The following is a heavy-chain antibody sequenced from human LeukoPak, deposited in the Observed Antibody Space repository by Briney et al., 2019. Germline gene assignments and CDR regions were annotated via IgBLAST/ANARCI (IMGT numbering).Heavy chain of an antibody. D-gene: IGHD2-21*02. Sequence: SETLSLTCIVSGGSISSDGYYWSWIRQHPGKGLEWIGYIYYSGSTYYNPSLKSRVSISVDTSKNQFSLNLSSVTAADTAVYYCARESYLGGGDLQSIDYWGQGTLVSVSS. CDR2: IYYSGST. CDR1: GGSISSDGYY. J-gene: IGHJ4*02. CDR3: ARESYLGGGDLQSIDY. V-gene: IGHV4-31*03.